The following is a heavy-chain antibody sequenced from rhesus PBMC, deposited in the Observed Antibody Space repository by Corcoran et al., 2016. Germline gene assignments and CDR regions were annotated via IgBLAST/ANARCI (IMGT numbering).Heavy chain of an antibody. V-gene: IGHV4-169*02. CDR2: IYGNGSST. CDR1: GGSISISY. J-gene: IGHJ4*01. D-gene: IGHD7-45*01. Sequence: QLQLQESGPGLVKPSETLSVTCAVSGGSISISYWSWVGQAPGKGLEWIGYIYGNGSSTNYNPALKSRVTLSGDRSKNQSSLKLSSMTAADTAVYYCASSTGTSCDYWGQGVLVTVSS. CDR3: ASSTGTSCDY.